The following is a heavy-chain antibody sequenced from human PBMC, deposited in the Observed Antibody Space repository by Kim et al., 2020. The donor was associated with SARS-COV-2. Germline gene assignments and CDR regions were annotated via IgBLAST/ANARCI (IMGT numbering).Heavy chain of an antibody. CDR1: GYTFTSYA. CDR2: INAGNGNT. J-gene: IGHJ6*02. Sequence: ASVKVSCKASGYTFTSYAMHWVRQAPGQRLEWMGWINAGNGNTKYSQKFQGRVTITRDTSASTAYMELSSLRSEDTAVYYCARDGGYSSGWYGALWDYYYYGMDVWGQGTTVTVSS. V-gene: IGHV1-3*01. D-gene: IGHD6-19*01. CDR3: ARDGGYSSGWYGALWDYYYYGMDV.